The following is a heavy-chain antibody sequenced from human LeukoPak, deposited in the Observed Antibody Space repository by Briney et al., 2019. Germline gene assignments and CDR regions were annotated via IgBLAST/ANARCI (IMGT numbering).Heavy chain of an antibody. CDR2: INTDGSST. CDR1: GFTFSNFW. CDR3: ARDRYYASGSYNWFDP. J-gene: IGHJ5*02. V-gene: IGHV3-74*01. D-gene: IGHD3-10*01. Sequence: GSLRLSCAATGFTFSNFWMHWVRQAPGKGLVWVSRINTDGSSTNYADSVKGRFTISRGNAKNSLYLQMKSLRAEDTAVYYCARDRYYASGSYNWFDPWGQGTLVTVSS.